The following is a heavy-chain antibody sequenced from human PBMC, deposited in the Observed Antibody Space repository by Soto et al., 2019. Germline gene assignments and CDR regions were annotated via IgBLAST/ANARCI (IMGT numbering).Heavy chain of an antibody. V-gene: IGHV1-69*08. J-gene: IGHJ4*02. D-gene: IGHD5-12*01. CDR1: GGTFSTST. Sequence: QVQLVQSGAEVKKPGSSVKVSCKASGGTFSTSTFTWVRQAPGQGLEWMGRTIPLLNVADYAQDFQGRVTITADKSTSTAYMERTSLTSKDTAVYYCARDSPIGSPYSGYDAIDSWGQGTLVTVSS. CDR3: ARDSPIGSPYSGYDAIDS. CDR2: TIPLLNVA.